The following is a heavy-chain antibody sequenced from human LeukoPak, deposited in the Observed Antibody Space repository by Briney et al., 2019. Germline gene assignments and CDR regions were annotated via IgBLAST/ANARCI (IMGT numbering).Heavy chain of an antibody. D-gene: IGHD2-21*01. CDR1: GFTFSDYY. Sequence: GGSLRLSCAASGFTFSDYYMSWIRQAPGKGLEWVANIKQDGSEKYYVDSVKGRFTISRDNAKNSLYLQMNSLRAEDTAVYYCAKYRADCFDIWGQGTMVTVSS. V-gene: IGHV3-7*05. CDR2: IKQDGSEK. CDR3: AKYRADCFDI. J-gene: IGHJ3*02.